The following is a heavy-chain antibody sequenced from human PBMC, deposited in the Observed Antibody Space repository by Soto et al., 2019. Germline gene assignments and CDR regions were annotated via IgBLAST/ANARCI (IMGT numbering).Heavy chain of an antibody. CDR3: ARDFYRGFDP. J-gene: IGHJ5*02. CDR1: GGSFSGYY. D-gene: IGHD3-3*01. Sequence: SETLSLTCAVYGGSFSGYYWNWIRQPPGKGLEWIGYIYYSGSTNYNPSLKSRVTISVDTSKNQFSLKLSSVTAADTAVYYCARDFYRGFDPWGQGTLVTVSS. V-gene: IGHV4-59*01. CDR2: IYYSGST.